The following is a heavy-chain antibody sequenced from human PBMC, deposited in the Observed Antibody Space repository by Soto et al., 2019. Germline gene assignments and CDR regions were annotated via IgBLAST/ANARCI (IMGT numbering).Heavy chain of an antibody. CDR2: INHSGST. V-gene: IGHV4-34*01. CDR1: GGSFSCYY. D-gene: IGHD6-19*01. CDR3: ARGKGSSGWAYYFDY. Sequence: LETLSLTCAVYGGSFSCYYLSWIRQPPGKGLEWIGEINHSGSTNYNPSLKSRVTISVDTSKNQFSLKLSSVTAADTAVYYCARGKGSSGWAYYFDYWGQGTLVTVSS. J-gene: IGHJ4*02.